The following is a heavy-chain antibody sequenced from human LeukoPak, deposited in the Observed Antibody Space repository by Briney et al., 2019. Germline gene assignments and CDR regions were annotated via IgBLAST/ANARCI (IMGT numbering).Heavy chain of an antibody. Sequence: ASVKVSCKASGYAFTGFYMHWVRQAPGQGLEWVGWINPDSGNTGYAQKFQGRVTMTRNTSISTAYMELSSLRSEDTAVYYCARGRAAAGTYFDYWGQGNLVTVSS. CDR3: ARGRAAAGTYFDY. CDR2: INPDSGNT. V-gene: IGHV1-8*02. J-gene: IGHJ4*02. CDR1: GYAFTGFY. D-gene: IGHD6-13*01.